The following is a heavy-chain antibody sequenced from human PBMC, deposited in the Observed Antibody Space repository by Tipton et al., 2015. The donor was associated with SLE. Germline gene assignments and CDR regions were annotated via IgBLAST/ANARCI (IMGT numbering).Heavy chain of an antibody. Sequence: SLRLSCAASGFTFSSYAMNWVRQAPGRGLEWVSTISRSGSTYYADSVKGRFTISRDNSKNTLYLQMNSLRAEDTAVYYCAKDGFLEWLASDWGQGTLVTVSS. CDR2: ISRSGST. CDR3: AKDGFLEWLASD. D-gene: IGHD3-3*01. V-gene: IGHV3-23*01. CDR1: GFTFSSYA. J-gene: IGHJ4*02.